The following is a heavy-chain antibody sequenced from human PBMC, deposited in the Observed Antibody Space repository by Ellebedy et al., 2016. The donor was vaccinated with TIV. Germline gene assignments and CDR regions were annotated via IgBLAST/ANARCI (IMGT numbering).Heavy chain of an antibody. Sequence: PGGSLRLSCAASEFTVSSNYMSWVRQAPGKGLEWVSVIYSGWTTHYADSVKGRFTISRDKSKNTMYLQMNSLRAEDTAVYYCAGHGDRAMTHWGQGTLVTVSS. V-gene: IGHV3-66*04. CDR1: EFTVSSNY. CDR3: AGHGDRAMTH. D-gene: IGHD5-18*01. J-gene: IGHJ4*02. CDR2: IYSGWTT.